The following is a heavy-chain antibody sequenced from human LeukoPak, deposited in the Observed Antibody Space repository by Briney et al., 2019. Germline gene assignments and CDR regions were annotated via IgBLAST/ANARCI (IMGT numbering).Heavy chain of an antibody. CDR2: IYYSGST. V-gene: IGHV4-39*07. CDR1: GGSISSSSYY. J-gene: IGHJ4*02. CDR3: AREGGWLQFRHFDY. Sequence: PSETLSLTCTVSGGSISSSSYYWGWIRQPPGKELEWIGSIYYSGSTYYNPSLKSRVTISVDTSKNQFSLKLSSVTAADTAVYYCAREGGWLQFRHFDYWGQGTLVTVPS. D-gene: IGHD5-24*01.